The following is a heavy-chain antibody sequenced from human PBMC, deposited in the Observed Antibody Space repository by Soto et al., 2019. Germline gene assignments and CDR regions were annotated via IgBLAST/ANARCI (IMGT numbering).Heavy chain of an antibody. CDR2: IYSGGST. CDR3: VKGEFYYDSSAYYPFDS. J-gene: IGHJ4*02. V-gene: IGHV3-66*01. D-gene: IGHD3-22*01. CDR1: GFTVSSNY. Sequence: GGSLRLSCAASGFTVSSNYMSWVRQAPGKGLEWVSVIYSGGSTYYADSVKGRFTISRDYSRNSQYLQMSSLRADDTAVYYCVKGEFYYDSSAYYPFDSWGQGTLVTVSS.